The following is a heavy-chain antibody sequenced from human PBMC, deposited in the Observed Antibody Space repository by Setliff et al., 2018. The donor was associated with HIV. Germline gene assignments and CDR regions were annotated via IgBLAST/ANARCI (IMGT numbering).Heavy chain of an antibody. CDR1: GGAFNDFY. CDR2: IDHSGST. J-gene: IGHJ3*01. Sequence: PSQTLSLPCTVSGGAFNDFYWGWIRQPPGKGLEWIGEIDHSGSTNNNPSLKSRLTISVDTSKKQFSLRLTSLTAADTAVYFCARFSSTGWRRAFDVWGQGTKVTVSS. D-gene: IGHD6-19*01. CDR3: ARFSSTGWRRAFDV. V-gene: IGHV4-34*01.